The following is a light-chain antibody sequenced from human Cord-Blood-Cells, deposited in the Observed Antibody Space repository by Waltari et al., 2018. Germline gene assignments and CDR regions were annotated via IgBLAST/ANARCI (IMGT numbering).Light chain of an antibody. Sequence: DIQMTQSPSSLSASVGDRVTITCRASQSISSYLNWYQQKPGKAPKLLIYAASSLQSGVPSRCSGSGSGTDFTLTISSLQPEDVATYYCQRSYSTPTFGQGTKVEIK. CDR2: AAS. CDR3: QRSYSTPT. CDR1: QSISSY. V-gene: IGKV1-39*01. J-gene: IGKJ1*01.